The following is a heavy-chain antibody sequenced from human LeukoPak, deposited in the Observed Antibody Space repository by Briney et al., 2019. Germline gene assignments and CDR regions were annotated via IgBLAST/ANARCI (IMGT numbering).Heavy chain of an antibody. CDR2: IWYDGSNK. CDR1: AFTFSSYD. J-gene: IGHJ2*01. D-gene: IGHD1-26*01. CDR3: ARPSGSYWYFDL. Sequence: GGSLRLSCAASAFTFSSYDMHRVRQAPGKGLEWVAVIWYDGSNKYYADSVKGRFTISRDNSKNTLYLQMNSLRGEDTAVYYCARPSGSYWYFDLWGRGTLVTVSS. V-gene: IGHV3-33*01.